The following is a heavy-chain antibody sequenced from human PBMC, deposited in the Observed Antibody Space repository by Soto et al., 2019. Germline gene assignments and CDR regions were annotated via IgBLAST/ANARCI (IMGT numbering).Heavy chain of an antibody. V-gene: IGHV3-49*04. J-gene: IGHJ6*02. CDR3: TRDVQGQYYYVMDC. CDR2: IRGKPNGGAT. Sequence: PGGSLRLSCTASGLTFGDYAMNWVRQAPGKGLEWVGFIRGKPNGGATDYAASLKGRFTISRDDSKSIAYLQMNSLKAEDTAVYYCTRDVQGQYYYVMDCWGQGTTVTVSS. CDR1: GLTFGDYA. D-gene: IGHD3-10*02.